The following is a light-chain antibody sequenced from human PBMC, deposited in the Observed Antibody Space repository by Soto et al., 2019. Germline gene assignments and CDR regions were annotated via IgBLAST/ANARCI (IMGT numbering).Light chain of an antibody. J-gene: IGLJ1*01. V-gene: IGLV4-60*02. CDR1: SGHSSYI. Sequence: QLVLTQSSSASASLGSSVKLTCTLSSGHSSYIIAWHQQQPGKAPRYLMKLEGSGNYNKGSGVPDRFSGSSSGADRYLTISNLQFEDEADYYCETWDSNPHVFGTGTKVTVL. CDR2: LEGSGNY. CDR3: ETWDSNPHV.